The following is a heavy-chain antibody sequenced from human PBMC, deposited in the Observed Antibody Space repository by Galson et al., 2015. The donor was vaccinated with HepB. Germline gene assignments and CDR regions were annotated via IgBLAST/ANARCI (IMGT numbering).Heavy chain of an antibody. Sequence: SLRLSCAASGFTFSSYWMSWVRQAPGKGLEWVANIKQDGSEKYYVDSVKGRFTISRDNAKNSLYLQMNSLRAEDTAVYYCARVGGTMIVVANEAFDIWGQGTMVTVSS. V-gene: IGHV3-7*01. J-gene: IGHJ3*02. CDR2: IKQDGSEK. D-gene: IGHD3-22*01. CDR3: ARVGGTMIVVANEAFDI. CDR1: GFTFSSYW.